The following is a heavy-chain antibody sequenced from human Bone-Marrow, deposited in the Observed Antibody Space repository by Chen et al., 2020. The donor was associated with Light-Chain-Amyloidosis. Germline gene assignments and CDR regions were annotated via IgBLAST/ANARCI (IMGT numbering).Heavy chain of an antibody. V-gene: IGHV3-48*03. CDR1: GFTFSSYE. CDR2: ISSSGSTI. Sequence: VQLVESGGGVVQPGRSLRLSCVASGFTFSSYEMNWVRQAPGKGLEWVSYISSSGSTIYYADSVKGRFTISRDNAKNSLYLQMNSLRAEDTAVYYCARAKTGYSSGWLMGVVPDYWGQGTLVTVSS. D-gene: IGHD6-19*01. CDR3: ARAKTGYSSGWLMGVVPDY. J-gene: IGHJ4*02.